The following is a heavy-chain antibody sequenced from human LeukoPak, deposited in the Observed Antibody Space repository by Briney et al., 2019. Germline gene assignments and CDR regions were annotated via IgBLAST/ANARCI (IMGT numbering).Heavy chain of an antibody. V-gene: IGHV3-7*03. CDR3: VRDIGIDY. D-gene: IGHD1-26*01. Sequence: GGSLRLSCAASGFTFSGYWMSWVRQAPGKGLEWVANIKQDGSEKYYVDSVKGRFTISRDNAKDSLYLEMNSLRAEDMAIYYCVRDIGIDYWGQGTLVTVSS. CDR2: IKQDGSEK. J-gene: IGHJ4*02. CDR1: GFTFSGYW.